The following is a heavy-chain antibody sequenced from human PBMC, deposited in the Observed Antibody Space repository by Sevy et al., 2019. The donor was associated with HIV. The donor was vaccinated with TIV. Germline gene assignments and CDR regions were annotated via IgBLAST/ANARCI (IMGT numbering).Heavy chain of an antibody. CDR1: GDSISSGGYS. V-gene: IGHV4-30-2*01. CDR3: ARGDPSNTFDY. J-gene: IGHJ4*02. CDR2: MYHSGST. Sequence: SETLSLTCAVSGDSISSGGYSWNWIRQPPGKGLEWSGYMYHSGSTYSNPSLQSRVTISVDRSKNQFSLKLTSVTAADTAVYYCARGDPSNTFDYWGQGTLVTVSS.